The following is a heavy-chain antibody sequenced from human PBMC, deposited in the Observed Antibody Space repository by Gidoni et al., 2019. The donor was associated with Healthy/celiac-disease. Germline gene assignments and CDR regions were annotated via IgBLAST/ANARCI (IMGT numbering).Heavy chain of an antibody. CDR1: GFTFSDYY. CDR3: ARDYYDSSGDYYGMDV. D-gene: IGHD3-22*01. J-gene: IGHJ6*02. CDR2: ISSSGSTI. V-gene: IGHV3-11*01. Sequence: QVQLVESGGGLVKPGGSLSLSCAASGFTFSDYYMSWIRQAAGKGLGWVSYISSSGSTIYYADSVKGRFTISRDNAKNSLYLQRNSLRAEDTAVYYCARDYYDSSGDYYGMDVWGQGTTVTVSS.